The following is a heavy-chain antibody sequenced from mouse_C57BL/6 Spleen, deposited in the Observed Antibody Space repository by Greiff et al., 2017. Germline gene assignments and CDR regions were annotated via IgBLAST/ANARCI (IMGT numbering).Heavy chain of an antibody. CDR3: ARQRNSFYYAMDY. Sequence: EVMLVESGGGLVKPGGSLKLSCAASGFTFSDYGMHWVRQAPEKGLEWVAYISSGSSTIYYADTVKGRFTISRDNAKNTLFLQMTSLRSEDTAMYYCARQRNSFYYAMDYWGQGTSVTVSS. CDR2: ISSGSSTI. V-gene: IGHV5-17*01. CDR1: GFTFSDYG. J-gene: IGHJ4*01. D-gene: IGHD2-1*01.